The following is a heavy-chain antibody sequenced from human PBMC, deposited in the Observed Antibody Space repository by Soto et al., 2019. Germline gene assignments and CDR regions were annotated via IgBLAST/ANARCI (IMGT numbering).Heavy chain of an antibody. D-gene: IGHD6-13*01. CDR1: GGSISTYY. CDR2: IYRSGGT. V-gene: IGHV4-4*07. CDR3: ARGAAAGVDYGMDV. Sequence: SXTLTLTCGVSGGSISTYYVSLIRQPAGKGLEWIGRIYRSGGTNFNHYLMSRVSMSVDTSKKQFSLKLSSVVAADTAVYYCARGAAAGVDYGMDVWGQGTTVTVSS. J-gene: IGHJ6*02.